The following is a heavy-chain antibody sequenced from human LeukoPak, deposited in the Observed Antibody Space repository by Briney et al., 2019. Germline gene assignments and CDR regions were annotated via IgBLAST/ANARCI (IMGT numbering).Heavy chain of an antibody. J-gene: IGHJ6*02. V-gene: IGHV3-30*18. CDR3: AKDLRSSSWFRRYYYGMDV. D-gene: IGHD6-13*01. Sequence: GRSLRLSCAASGFTFSSYGMHWVRQAQGKGLEWVADISYDGSNKYYADSVKGRFTISRDNSKNTLYLQMNSLRAEDTAVYYCAKDLRSSSWFRRYYYGMDVWGQGTTVTVSS. CDR2: ISYDGSNK. CDR1: GFTFSSYG.